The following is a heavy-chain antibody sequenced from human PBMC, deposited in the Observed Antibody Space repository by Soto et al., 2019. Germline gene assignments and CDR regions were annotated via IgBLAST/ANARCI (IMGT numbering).Heavy chain of an antibody. J-gene: IGHJ4*02. Sequence: SETLSLTCAVYGGSFSGYYWSWIRQPPGKGLEWIGEINHSGSTNYNPSLKSRVTISVDTPKNQFSLKLSSGTAADTAVYYCARGGGDSSSWYYFDYWGQGTLVTVSS. D-gene: IGHD6-13*01. CDR1: GGSFSGYY. V-gene: IGHV4-34*01. CDR3: ARGGGDSSSWYYFDY. CDR2: INHSGST.